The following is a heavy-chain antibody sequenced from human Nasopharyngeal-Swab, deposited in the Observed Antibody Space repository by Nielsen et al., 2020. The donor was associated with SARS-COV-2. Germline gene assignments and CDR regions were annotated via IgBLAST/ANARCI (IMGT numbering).Heavy chain of an antibody. CDR1: GYSFTSHW. J-gene: IGHJ6*02. CDR3: ARPMRPMGHYYFGMDV. D-gene: IGHD1-26*01. CDR2: IYPGDSNT. Sequence: GESLQISCNGSGYSFTSHWIGWVRQMPGKGLEWMGIIYPGDSNTRYSPSFQGQVTISVDKYSSTAYLQWSSLKASDTAIYYCARPMRPMGHYYFGMDVWGQGTTVTVSS. V-gene: IGHV5-51*01.